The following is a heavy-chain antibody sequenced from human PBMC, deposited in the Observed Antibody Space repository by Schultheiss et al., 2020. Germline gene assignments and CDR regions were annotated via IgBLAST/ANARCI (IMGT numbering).Heavy chain of an antibody. J-gene: IGHJ4*02. V-gene: IGHV3-66*01. CDR2: IYSGGST. CDR3: ARDLRYYGSGSRDY. D-gene: IGHD3-10*01. CDR1: GFTFSSYA. Sequence: GGSLRLSCAASGFTFSSYAMHWVRQAPGKGLEWVAVIYSGGSTYYADSVKGRFTISRDNSKNTLYLQMNSLRAEDTAVYYCARDLRYYGSGSRDYWGQGTLVTVSS.